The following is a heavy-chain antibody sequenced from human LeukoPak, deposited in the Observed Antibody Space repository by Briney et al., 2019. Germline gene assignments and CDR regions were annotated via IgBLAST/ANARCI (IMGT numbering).Heavy chain of an antibody. Sequence: GSLRLSCATSGFTFNDYWMSWVRQTPEKGLEWVANIREDGSEKYYVDSVKGRFTISRDNAKKSLYLKMNSLRDEDMAVYYCARVGGITLALAPSPFPDYNYYYMDVWGKGTTVTVSS. CDR1: GFTFNDYW. CDR2: IREDGSEK. D-gene: IGHD3-10*01. J-gene: IGHJ6*03. CDR3: ARVGGITLALAPSPFPDYNYYYMDV. V-gene: IGHV3-7*01.